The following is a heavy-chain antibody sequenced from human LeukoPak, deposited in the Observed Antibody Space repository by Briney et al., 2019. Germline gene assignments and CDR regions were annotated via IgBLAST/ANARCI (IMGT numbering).Heavy chain of an antibody. Sequence: PGGSLRLSCAASGFTFSGSSVHWVRQSSGKGLEWVGQIDKKDKGYATATAYAASAKGRFTISRDDSINAAYLQMKSLKTEDTALYYCTRDSGTYNWFDPWGQGTLVSVSP. CDR2: IDKKDKGYATAT. D-gene: IGHD1-26*01. J-gene: IGHJ5*02. CDR1: GFTFSGSS. CDR3: TRDSGTYNWFDP. V-gene: IGHV3-73*01.